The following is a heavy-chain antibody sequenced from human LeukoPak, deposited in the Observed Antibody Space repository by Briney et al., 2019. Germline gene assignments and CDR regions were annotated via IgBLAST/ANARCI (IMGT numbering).Heavy chain of an antibody. CDR3: ARQLGTSSNYYYYYMDI. D-gene: IGHD6-6*01. Sequence: GESLQISCKGSGYTFASYWIGWVRQMPGKGLEWMGIIYPGDSDTRYSPPFQGQVTISADKSISTAYLQWSSLKASDTAMYYCARQLGTSSNYYYYYMDIWGTGTTVTVSS. CDR1: GYTFASYW. J-gene: IGHJ6*03. V-gene: IGHV5-51*01. CDR2: IYPGDSDT.